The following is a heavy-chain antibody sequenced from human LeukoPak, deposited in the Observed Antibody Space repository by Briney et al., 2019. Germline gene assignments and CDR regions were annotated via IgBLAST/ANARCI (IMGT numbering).Heavy chain of an antibody. CDR1: GFTVSSSY. V-gene: IGHV3-66*01. J-gene: IGHJ3*01. D-gene: IGHD6-13*01. CDR2: IYSGDGR. Sequence: GGSLRLSCIASGFTVSSSYMTWVRQAPGKGMDWVSIIYSGDGRFYADSVKGRFTISRDNSKNTLYLQMNSLRAEDAAVYYCARGIAAAGTSAFDVWGQGTMVTVSS. CDR3: ARGIAAAGTSAFDV.